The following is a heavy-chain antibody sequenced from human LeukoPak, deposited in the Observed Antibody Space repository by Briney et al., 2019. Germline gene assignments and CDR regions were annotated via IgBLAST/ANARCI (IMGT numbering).Heavy chain of an antibody. D-gene: IGHD1-26*01. CDR3: ARVGRLWGSYSAFDI. V-gene: IGHV3-30-3*01. Sequence: GGSLRLSCAASGFTFSSYAMHWVRQAPGKGLEWVAVISYDGSNKYYADSVKGRFTISRDNSKNTLYLQMNSLRAEDTAVYYCARVGRLWGSYSAFDIWGQGTMVTVSS. CDR2: ISYDGSNK. J-gene: IGHJ3*02. CDR1: GFTFSSYA.